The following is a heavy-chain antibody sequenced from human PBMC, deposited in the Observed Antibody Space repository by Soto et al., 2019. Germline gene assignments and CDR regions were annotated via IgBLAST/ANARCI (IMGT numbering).Heavy chain of an antibody. CDR1: GYTFTGYY. D-gene: IGHD2-2*01. J-gene: IGHJ6*02. V-gene: IGHV1-2*04. CDR2: INPNSGGT. CDR3: ARTHCSSTNCYDYGMDV. Sequence: ASVTVSCKASGYTFTGYYMHWVRQAPGQGLEWMGWINPNSGGTNYAQKFQGWVTMTRDTSISTAYMELSRLRSDDTAVYYCARTHCSSTNCYDYGMDVWGQGTTVTVSS.